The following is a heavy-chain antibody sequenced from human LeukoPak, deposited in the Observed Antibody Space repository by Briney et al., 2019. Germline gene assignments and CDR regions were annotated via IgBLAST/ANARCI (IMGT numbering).Heavy chain of an antibody. J-gene: IGHJ4*02. V-gene: IGHV1-18*01. CDR3: ARRIMYYDFWSGSYFDY. CDR2: ISGYNGNT. CDR1: GYTFTSYG. Sequence: ASVKVSCKASGYTFTSYGISWVRRAPGQGLEWMGWISGYNGNTNYAQKFQGRVTMTTDTSTSTAYMELRSLRSDDTAVYYCARRIMYYDFWSGSYFDYWGQGTLVTVSS. D-gene: IGHD3-3*01.